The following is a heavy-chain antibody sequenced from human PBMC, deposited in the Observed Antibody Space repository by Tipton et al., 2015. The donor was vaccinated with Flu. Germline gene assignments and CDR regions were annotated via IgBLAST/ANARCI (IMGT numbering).Heavy chain of an antibody. CDR2: LWYDGGNV. CDR3: AREGPSDYGMDV. V-gene: IGHV3-33*01. Sequence: SLRLSCAASGFTFGSYGMHWVRQAPGKGLEWVAYLWYDGGNVHYGDSVKGRFTISRDNSKNTAYLQMTSLRVEDTAVYFCAREGPSDYGMDVWGQGTTVTVSS. CDR1: GFTFGSYG. J-gene: IGHJ6*02.